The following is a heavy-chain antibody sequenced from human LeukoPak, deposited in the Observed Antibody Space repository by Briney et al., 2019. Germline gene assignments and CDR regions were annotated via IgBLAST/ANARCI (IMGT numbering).Heavy chain of an antibody. D-gene: IGHD6-19*01. V-gene: IGHV3-48*01. CDR1: GFTFSSYS. CDR2: ISSSSSTI. J-gene: IGHJ4*02. Sequence: PGGSLRLSCAASGFTFSSYSMNWVRQAPGKGLEWVSYISSSSSTIYYADSVKGRFTISRDNAKNSLYLQMNSLRAEDTAVYYCARDSEYSSGWYFDYWGQGTLVTVSS. CDR3: ARDSEYSSGWYFDY.